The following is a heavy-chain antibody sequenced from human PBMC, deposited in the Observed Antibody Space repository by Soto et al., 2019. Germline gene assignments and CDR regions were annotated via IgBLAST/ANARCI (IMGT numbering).Heavy chain of an antibody. CDR2: IRSKPNNYAT. Sequence: EVQLVESGGGLVQPGGSLKLSCAASGFTFSGSAMHWVRQASGKGLEWVGRIRSKPNNYATEYAASVRGRFTISRDDSKNTAYLQMNRLKTEDTAVYYCSRQAPLSCSGADCYSPAGGQGTLVIVSS. D-gene: IGHD2-21*02. V-gene: IGHV3-73*01. J-gene: IGHJ4*02. CDR3: SRQAPLSCSGADCYSPA. CDR1: GFTFSGSA.